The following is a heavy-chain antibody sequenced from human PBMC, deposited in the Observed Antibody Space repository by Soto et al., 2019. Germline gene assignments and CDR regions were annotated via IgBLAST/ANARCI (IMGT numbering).Heavy chain of an antibody. Sequence: QVQLVQSGAEVQKPGSSVKVSCRASGGTFSSYTLSWVRQAPGQGFEWLGRFIPVLGVTNYAQKFQGRVTLAAAKSTSTAYMELNNHTSEDTAVYYCAREAAAAGTWYDWVDRWGQATVVTVSS. CDR1: GGTFSSYT. CDR2: FIPVLGVT. D-gene: IGHD6-13*01. J-gene: IGHJ5*02. V-gene: IGHV1-69*08. CDR3: AREAAAAGTWYDWVDR.